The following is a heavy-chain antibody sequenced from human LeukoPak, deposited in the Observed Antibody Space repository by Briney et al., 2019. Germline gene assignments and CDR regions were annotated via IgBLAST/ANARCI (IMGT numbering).Heavy chain of an antibody. J-gene: IGHJ4*02. CDR2: IRYDGINK. D-gene: IGHD6-13*01. CDR1: GFIFSNYG. Sequence: GSLRLSCAASGFIFSNYGMHWVRQAPAKGLEWVAFIRYDGINKYYADSVKGRFTISRDNSKNTLYLQMNSLRTEDTAVYYCTKDRGSSWYGAVDYWGQGTLVTVSS. V-gene: IGHV3-30*02. CDR3: TKDRGSSWYGAVDY.